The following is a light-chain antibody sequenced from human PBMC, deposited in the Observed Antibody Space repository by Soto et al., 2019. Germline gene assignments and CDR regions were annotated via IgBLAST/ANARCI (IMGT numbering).Light chain of an antibody. CDR2: EVS. Sequence: QSVLTQPASASGSPGQSITISCTRTSSDVGSYNYVSWYQQHPGKAPKLMIYEVSNRPSGVSNRFSGSNSGNTASLTISGLQAEDEADYYCNSYTSTNTWVFGTGTKGTVL. J-gene: IGLJ1*01. CDR1: SSDVGSYNY. V-gene: IGLV2-14*01. CDR3: NSYTSTNTWV.